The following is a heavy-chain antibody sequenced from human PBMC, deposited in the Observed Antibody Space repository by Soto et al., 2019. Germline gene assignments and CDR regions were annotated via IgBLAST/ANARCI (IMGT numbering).Heavy chain of an antibody. J-gene: IGHJ4*02. Sequence: PGESLKISCKGSGFTFSSYAMSWVRQAPGKGLEWVSAISGSGGSTYYADSVKGRFTISRDNSKNTLYLQMNSLRAEDTAVYYCAKDLRDYDFWSGYYTWAFDYWGQGTLVTVSS. CDR1: GFTFSSYA. V-gene: IGHV3-23*01. D-gene: IGHD3-3*01. CDR2: ISGSGGST. CDR3: AKDLRDYDFWSGYYTWAFDY.